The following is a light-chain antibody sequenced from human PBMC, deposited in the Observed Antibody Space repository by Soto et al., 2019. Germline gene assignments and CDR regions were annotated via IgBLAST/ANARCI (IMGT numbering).Light chain of an antibody. CDR1: QSLLHSNGYNY. CDR3: MQALQTPWT. V-gene: IGKV2-28*01. J-gene: IGKJ1*01. Sequence: DIVMTQSPLSLPVTPGEPASISCRSSQSLLHSNGYNYLDWYLQKPGQSPQLLIYLGSNRASGGPDGFSGSGSGTDFTLKSSRVEAEDVGDYYCMQALQTPWTFGQGTKVEIK. CDR2: LGS.